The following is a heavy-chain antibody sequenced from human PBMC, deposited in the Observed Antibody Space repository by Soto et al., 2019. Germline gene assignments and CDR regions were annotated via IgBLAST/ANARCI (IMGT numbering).Heavy chain of an antibody. Sequence: ASVKVSCKASGYTLTSFYMHWMRQAPGQGLEWMGVIDPSAGSTTYAQKFRGRVRMTRDTFTSTVFMELSSLRSEDTAVYYCARSPRPTGTTLYYFDSWGQRTLVTVSS. CDR1: GYTLTSFY. D-gene: IGHD1-1*01. CDR3: ARSPRPTGTTLYYFDS. V-gene: IGHV1-46*01. CDR2: IDPSAGST. J-gene: IGHJ4*02.